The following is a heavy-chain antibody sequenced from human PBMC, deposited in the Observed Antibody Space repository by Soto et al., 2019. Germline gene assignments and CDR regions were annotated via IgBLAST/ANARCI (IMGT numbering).Heavy chain of an antibody. J-gene: IGHJ4*02. CDR1: GFTFDDYA. V-gene: IGHV3-9*01. Sequence: EVQLVESGGGLVQPGGSLRLSCAASGFTFDDYAMHWVRQAPGKGLEWVSGINWNSDTIGYADSVKGRFTVSRDNAKGSLLLQMSSLRAEDTAVYFCAMSNGNDLYYHFESWGQGTPVTVSS. CDR3: AMSNGNDLYYHFES. CDR2: INWNSDTI. D-gene: IGHD3-22*01.